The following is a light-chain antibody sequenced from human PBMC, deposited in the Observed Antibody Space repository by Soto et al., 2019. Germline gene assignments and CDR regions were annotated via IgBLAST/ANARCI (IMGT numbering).Light chain of an antibody. CDR2: DVS. V-gene: IGKV1-5*01. Sequence: DIQMTQSPSTLSAYIGDRVTITCRASQSINGRLAWYQQKPGRPPKLLIYDVSILESGVPSRFSGSGSGTDFTLTISSLRPDDFATFYCQQYKIYPYTFGQGTRLDIQ. CDR1: QSINGR. J-gene: IGKJ2*01. CDR3: QQYKIYPYT.